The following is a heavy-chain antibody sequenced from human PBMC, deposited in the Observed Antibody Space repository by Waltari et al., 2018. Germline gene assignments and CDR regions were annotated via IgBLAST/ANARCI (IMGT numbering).Heavy chain of an antibody. CDR3: ARFNRVDALDI. V-gene: IGHV1-69*15. CDR2: IIPILGTA. J-gene: IGHJ3*02. CDR1: GGTFSSYA. Sequence: VQLVQSGAEVTKPGSSVKVSCKDYGGTFSSYALSWVRQAPGQGLEWRGRIIPILGTANSARSFQVRVTSAADESRSRAYMVLSSLRAEDTGVYYCARFNRVDALDIWGEGTMVTVSS.